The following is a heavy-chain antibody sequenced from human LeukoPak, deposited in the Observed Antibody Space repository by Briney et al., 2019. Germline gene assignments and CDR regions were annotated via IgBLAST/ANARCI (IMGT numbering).Heavy chain of an antibody. Sequence: GGGLRLSCAASRWRFRKFYMLWVRRAPGKGRGWVKFIRFDGSNEYSAASARGPFPISRDNTKTPLHLQMCSLKPEDTAVYYWARQIGVSIDYWGQGTLVTVSS. CDR3: ARQIGVSIDY. CDR1: RWRFRKFY. D-gene: IGHD5/OR15-5a*01. CDR2: IRFDGSNE. J-gene: IGHJ4*02. V-gene: IGHV3-30*02.